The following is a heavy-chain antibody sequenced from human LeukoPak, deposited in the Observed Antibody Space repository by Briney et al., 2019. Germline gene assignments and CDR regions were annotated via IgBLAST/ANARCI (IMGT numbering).Heavy chain of an antibody. D-gene: IGHD5-18*01. Sequence: VASVKVSCKASGYTFTGYYMHWVRQAPGQGLEWMGWINPNSGGTNYAQKFQGRVTMTRDTSISTAYMELSRLRSDDTAVYYCARDGGSDTAMSTGPWRFYYMDVWGKGTTVTISS. V-gene: IGHV1-2*02. J-gene: IGHJ6*03. CDR2: INPNSGGT. CDR3: ARDGGSDTAMSTGPWRFYYMDV. CDR1: GYTFTGYY.